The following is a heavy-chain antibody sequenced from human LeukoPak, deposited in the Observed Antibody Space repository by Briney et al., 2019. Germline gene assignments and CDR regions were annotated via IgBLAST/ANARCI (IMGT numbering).Heavy chain of an antibody. J-gene: IGHJ4*02. CDR2: INWNGGST. V-gene: IGHV3-20*04. Sequence: GGSLRLSCAASGFTFDDYGMSWVRQAPGKGLEWVSGINWNGGSTGYADSVKGRFTISRDNAKNSLYLQMNSLRAEDTALYYCARDADIVVVVAATGYFDYWGQGTLVTASS. D-gene: IGHD2-15*01. CDR3: ARDADIVVVVAATGYFDY. CDR1: GFTFDDYG.